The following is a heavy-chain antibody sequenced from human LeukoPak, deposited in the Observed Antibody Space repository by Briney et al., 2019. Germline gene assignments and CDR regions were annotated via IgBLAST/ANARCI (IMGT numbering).Heavy chain of an antibody. V-gene: IGHV3-21*01. D-gene: IGHD3-10*01. Sequence: GGSLRLSCAASGFTFSSYSMNWVRQAPGKGLEWVSSISSSSSYIYYADSVKGRFTISRDNAKNSLYLQMNSLRAEDTAVYYCARDSVRGVRGVIIKPQGAFDIWSQGTMVTVSS. CDR2: ISSSSSYI. CDR3: ARDSVRGVRGVIIKPQGAFDI. J-gene: IGHJ3*02. CDR1: GFTFSSYS.